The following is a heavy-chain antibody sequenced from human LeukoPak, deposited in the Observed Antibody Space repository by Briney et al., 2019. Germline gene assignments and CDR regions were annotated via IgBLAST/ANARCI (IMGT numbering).Heavy chain of an antibody. V-gene: IGHV4-59*01. D-gene: IGHD2-2*01. CDR1: GGSISTYY. CDR2: IYYTGGT. Sequence: SETLSLTCTVSGGSISTYYWSWIRQPPGKGLEWIGHIYYTGGTNYNPSLKSRVTMSVDTSKNQFSLKVSSVTAADTAVYFCARGQYCSSTSCRTQTPYYYYGMDVWGQGTTVTVSS. CDR3: ARGQYCSSTSCRTQTPYYYYGMDV. J-gene: IGHJ6*02.